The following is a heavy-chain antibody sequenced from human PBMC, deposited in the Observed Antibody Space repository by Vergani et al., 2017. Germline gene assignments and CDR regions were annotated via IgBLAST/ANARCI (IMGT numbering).Heavy chain of an antibody. CDR2: IIPILGIA. CDR3: ARDSVASAAFDI. Sequence: QVQLVQSGAEVKKPGSSVKVSCKASGGTFSSYTISWVRQGPGQGLEWMGRIIPILGIANYAQKFQGRVPITADKSTSTAYMELSSLRSEDTAVYYCARDSVASAAFDIWGQGTMVTVSS. CDR1: GGTFSSYT. J-gene: IGHJ3*02. V-gene: IGHV1-69*08. D-gene: IGHD6-19*01.